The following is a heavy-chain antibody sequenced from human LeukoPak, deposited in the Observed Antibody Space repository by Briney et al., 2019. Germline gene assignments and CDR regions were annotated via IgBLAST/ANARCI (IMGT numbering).Heavy chain of an antibody. Sequence: PGGSLRPSCAASGFTFSSYAMHWVRQAPGKGLEWVAVISYDGSNKYYADSVKGRFTISRDNSKNTLYLQMNSLRAEDTAVYYCAKDRGGLRYIDYWGQGTLVTVSS. V-gene: IGHV3-30*04. CDR2: ISYDGSNK. CDR1: GFTFSSYA. CDR3: AKDRGGLRYIDY. D-gene: IGHD3-10*01. J-gene: IGHJ4*02.